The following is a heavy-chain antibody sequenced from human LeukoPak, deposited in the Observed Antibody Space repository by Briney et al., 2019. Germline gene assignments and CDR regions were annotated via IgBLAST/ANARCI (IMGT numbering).Heavy chain of an antibody. CDR1: GFTVSSNY. D-gene: IGHD2-2*02. J-gene: IGHJ4*02. CDR3: AREPRRYCSSTSCYSVY. V-gene: IGHV3-66*01. CDR2: IYSGGST. Sequence: GGSLRLSCAASGFTVSSNYMSWVRQAPGEGLERVSVIYSGGSTYYAGSVNGRFTISRDNTKNTLYLQMNSLRAEGTAVYYCAREPRRYCSSTSCYSVYWGQGTLVTVSS.